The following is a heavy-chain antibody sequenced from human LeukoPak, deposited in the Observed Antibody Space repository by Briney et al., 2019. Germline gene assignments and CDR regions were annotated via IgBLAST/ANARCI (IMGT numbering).Heavy chain of an antibody. V-gene: IGHV1-69*05. CDR2: IIPIFGTA. D-gene: IGHD1/OR15-1a*01. CDR3: ARNKYYYYYMDV. Sequence: SVKVSCKASRGTFISYAISWVRQAPGQGLEWMGGIIPIFGTAYYAQKFQGRVTITTDESASTAYRELGSLRSEDTAVYYCARNKYYYYYMDVWGKGTTVTVSS. CDR1: RGTFISYA. J-gene: IGHJ6*03.